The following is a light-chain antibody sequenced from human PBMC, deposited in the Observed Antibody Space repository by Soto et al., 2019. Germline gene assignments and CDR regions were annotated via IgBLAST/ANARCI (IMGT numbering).Light chain of an antibody. CDR2: DTS. V-gene: IGKV3-15*01. CDR1: QSLSGK. J-gene: IGKJ1*01. Sequence: EIVMTQSPATLSVSPGERATLSCRASQSLSGKLAWFQQRPGQAPSLLIYDTSTRATGIPARFSGSGSGTEFTLTIRSLQYEDFAVYYCQQYSMWLWTFGQGTKLVIK. CDR3: QQYSMWLWT.